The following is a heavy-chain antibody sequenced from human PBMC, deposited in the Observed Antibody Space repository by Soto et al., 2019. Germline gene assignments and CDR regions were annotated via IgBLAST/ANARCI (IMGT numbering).Heavy chain of an antibody. V-gene: IGHV4-39*01. D-gene: IGHD2-2*01. Sequence: SETLSLTCXVSGGSISSSNYYWGWIRQAPGKGLEWIGSIYYSGSTYYNPSLKSRVTISVDTSKNQFSLNLSSVTAADTAVYYCARHRGYCTSTSCYPYDGFDIWGQGRMVTVSS. CDR2: IYYSGST. CDR1: GGSISSSNYY. CDR3: ARHRGYCTSTSCYPYDGFDI. J-gene: IGHJ3*02.